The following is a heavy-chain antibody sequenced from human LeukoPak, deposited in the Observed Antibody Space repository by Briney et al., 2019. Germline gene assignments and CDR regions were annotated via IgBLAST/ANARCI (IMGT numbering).Heavy chain of an antibody. CDR1: GGTFSSYA. CDR2: IIPIFGTA. V-gene: IGHV1-69*01. J-gene: IGHJ4*02. CDR3: ARPPPRYCGGDCDDY. D-gene: IGHD2-21*02. Sequence: SVTVSCKASGGTFSSYAISWVRQAPGQGLEWMGGIIPIFGTANYAQKFQGRVTITADESTSTAYMELSSLRSEDTAVYYCARPPPRYCGGDCDDYWGQGTLVTVSS.